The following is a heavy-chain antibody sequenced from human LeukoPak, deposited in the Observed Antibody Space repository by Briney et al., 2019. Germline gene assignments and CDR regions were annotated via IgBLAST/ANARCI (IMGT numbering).Heavy chain of an antibody. D-gene: IGHD3-22*01. Sequence: GGSLRLSCAASGFTFTTYGMHWVRQAPGKGLEWVAVIWYDGSNKYYADSVKGRFTISRDNSKNTPYLQMNSLRAEDTAVYYCARDQITMIVGGIDYWGQGTLVTVSS. CDR1: GFTFTTYG. CDR3: ARDQITMIVGGIDY. CDR2: IWYDGSNK. V-gene: IGHV3-33*01. J-gene: IGHJ4*02.